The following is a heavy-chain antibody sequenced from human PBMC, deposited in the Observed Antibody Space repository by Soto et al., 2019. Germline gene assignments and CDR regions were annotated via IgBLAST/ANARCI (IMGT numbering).Heavy chain of an antibody. Sequence: SETLSLTCAVYGGSFSGYYWSWIRQPPGKGLEWIGEINHSGSTNYNPSLKSRVTISVDTSKNQFSLKLSSVTAADTAVYYCARGRGVGRYDILTGYYTLYYYYGMDVWGQGTTVTVS. CDR3: ARGRGVGRYDILTGYYTLYYYYGMDV. D-gene: IGHD3-9*01. V-gene: IGHV4-34*01. J-gene: IGHJ6*02. CDR1: GGSFSGYY. CDR2: INHSGST.